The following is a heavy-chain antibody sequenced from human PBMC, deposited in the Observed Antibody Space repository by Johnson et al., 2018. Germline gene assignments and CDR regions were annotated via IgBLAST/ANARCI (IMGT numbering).Heavy chain of an antibody. Sequence: QVQLVESGGGVVQPGRSLRLSCAASGFTFSTYGMHWVRQAPGKGLEWVAVISYDGGNKYYVDSVKGRFTISRDNSKNTLYLQINSLKAEDTAMYYCAHTNLGPDDAFDIWGQGTMVTVSS. J-gene: IGHJ3*02. CDR3: AHTNLGPDDAFDI. CDR1: GFTFSTYG. V-gene: IGHV3-30*03. CDR2: ISYDGGNK.